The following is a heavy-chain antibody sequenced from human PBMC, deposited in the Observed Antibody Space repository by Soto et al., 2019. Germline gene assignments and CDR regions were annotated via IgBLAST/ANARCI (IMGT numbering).Heavy chain of an antibody. J-gene: IGHJ6*02. Sequence: GQVLRIGVEGGRPGSSVKVSSKASGGKFKNCFIGWVRQALGQGFEWVGGIFPLFGTIDFAQRFQGRLTITTDESTTTAYMELSRLRSEDTATYYCAAELGFGKLSVVWGQGTTVIVSS. CDR2: IFPLFGTI. CDR3: AAELGFGKLSVV. V-gene: IGHV1-69*01. CDR1: GGKFKNCF. D-gene: IGHD3-10*01.